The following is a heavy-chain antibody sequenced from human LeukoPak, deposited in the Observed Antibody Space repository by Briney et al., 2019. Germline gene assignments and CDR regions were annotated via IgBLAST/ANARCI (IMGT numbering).Heavy chain of an antibody. J-gene: IGHJ4*02. CDR2: IFYTGST. V-gene: IGHV4-31*03. Sequence: PSETLSLTCTVSGGSLSSGSSYWSWIRQHPGKGLEWIGYIFYTGSTYYNPSLNSRINISVVTSKNQFSLQLSSVTAADTAVYYCARVGIISEPTATFHFDYWGQGTLVTVSS. CDR1: GGSLSSGSSY. D-gene: IGHD1-1*01. CDR3: ARVGIISEPTATFHFDY.